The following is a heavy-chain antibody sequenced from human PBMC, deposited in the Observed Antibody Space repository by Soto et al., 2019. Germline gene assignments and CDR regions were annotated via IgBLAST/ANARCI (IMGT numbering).Heavy chain of an antibody. V-gene: IGHV3-11*06. J-gene: IGHJ6*02. CDR1: GFTFSDYY. CDR3: ARDVTKYGMDV. D-gene: IGHD2-8*01. CDR2: ISSSSSYT. Sequence: GGSLRLSCAASGFTFSDYYMSWIRQAPGKGLEWVSYISSSSSYTNYADSVKGRFTISRDNAKNSLYLQMNSLRAEDTAVYYCARDVTKYGMDVWGQGTTVTVSS.